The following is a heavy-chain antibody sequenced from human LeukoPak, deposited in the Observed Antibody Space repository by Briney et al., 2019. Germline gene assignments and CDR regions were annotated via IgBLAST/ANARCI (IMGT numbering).Heavy chain of an antibody. CDR3: ARGLDIVAPFDY. CDR1: GGSISSGDYY. Sequence: SETLSLTCTVSGGSISSGDYYWSWIRQPPGKGLEWIGYIYYSGSTYYNPSLKSRVTISVDTSKNQFPLKLGSVTAADTAVYYCARGLDIVAPFDYWGQGTLVTVSS. D-gene: IGHD5-12*01. J-gene: IGHJ4*02. CDR2: IYYSGST. V-gene: IGHV4-30-4*01.